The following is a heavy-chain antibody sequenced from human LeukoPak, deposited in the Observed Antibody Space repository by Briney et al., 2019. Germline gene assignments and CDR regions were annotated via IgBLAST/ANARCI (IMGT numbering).Heavy chain of an antibody. CDR3: ARVRIAVAGKNYFDY. Sequence: ASVKVSCKASGYTFTGYYMHWVRQAPGQGLEWMGWINPNSGGTNYAQKFQGRVTMTRDTSISTAYMELSRLRSDDTAVYYCARVRIAVAGKNYFDYWGQGTLVTVSS. V-gene: IGHV1-2*02. J-gene: IGHJ4*02. CDR2: INPNSGGT. D-gene: IGHD6-19*01. CDR1: GYTFTGYY.